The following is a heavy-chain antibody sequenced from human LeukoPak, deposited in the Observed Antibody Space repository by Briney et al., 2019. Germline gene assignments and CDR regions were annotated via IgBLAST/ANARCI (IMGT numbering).Heavy chain of an antibody. D-gene: IGHD3-22*01. Sequence: PGGSLRLSCAASGFTFSTYWMSWVRQAPGKGLEWVANIKEDGSERYYGDSVKGRFTISRDNAKNSLYLQMNSLRAEDTAVYYCARDSSGYQWGQGTLVTVSS. V-gene: IGHV3-7*01. CDR3: ARDSSGYQ. CDR1: GFTFSTYW. CDR2: IKEDGSER. J-gene: IGHJ4*02.